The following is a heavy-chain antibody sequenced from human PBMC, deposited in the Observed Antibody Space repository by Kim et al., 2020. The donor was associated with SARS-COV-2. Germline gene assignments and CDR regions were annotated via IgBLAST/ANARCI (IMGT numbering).Heavy chain of an antibody. Sequence: GGSLRLSCAASGLTVSSNYMSWVRQAPGRGLEWVSVMFSGGSRYYADSVKGRFTISRDNSKNTLYLQMNSLRAEDTAVYYCARDLYYGSGSYYFDYWRQG. D-gene: IGHD3-10*01. CDR3: ARDLYYGSGSYYFDY. V-gene: IGHV3-53*01. J-gene: IGHJ4*02. CDR2: MFSGGSR. CDR1: GLTVSSNY.